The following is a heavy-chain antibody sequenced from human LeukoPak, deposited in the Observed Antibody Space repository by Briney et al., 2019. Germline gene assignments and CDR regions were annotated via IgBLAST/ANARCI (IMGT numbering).Heavy chain of an antibody. Sequence: ASVKVSCKASGYTFTSYGISWVRQAPGQGLEWMGWINPNSGGTNYAQKFQGRVTMTRDTSISTAYMELSRLRSDDTAVYYCARGSRVGIVTGSDYWGQGTLVTVSS. D-gene: IGHD1-14*01. J-gene: IGHJ4*02. CDR3: ARGSRVGIVTGSDY. CDR1: GYTFTSYG. V-gene: IGHV1-2*02. CDR2: INPNSGGT.